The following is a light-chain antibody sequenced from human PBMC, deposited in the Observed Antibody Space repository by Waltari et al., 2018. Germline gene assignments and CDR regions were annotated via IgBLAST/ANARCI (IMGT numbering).Light chain of an antibody. Sequence: QSALTQPASVSGSPGQSITISCTGISSAVGSYNPLSWYQQHPGKSPKLMIYEGSERPSGVSNRFSGSKSGNTASLTISGLQAEDEADYYCCSYAGSSTPNWVFGGGTKLTVL. CDR3: CSYAGSSTPNWV. CDR1: SSAVGSYNP. J-gene: IGLJ3*02. V-gene: IGLV2-23*01. CDR2: EGS.